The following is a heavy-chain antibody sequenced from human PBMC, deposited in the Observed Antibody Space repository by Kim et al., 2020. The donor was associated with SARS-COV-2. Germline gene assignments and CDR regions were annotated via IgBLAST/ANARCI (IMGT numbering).Heavy chain of an antibody. V-gene: IGHV1-18*01. D-gene: IGHD2-2*01. CDR2: ISAYNGNT. Sequence: ASVKVSCKASGYTFTSYGISWVRQAPGQGLEWMGWISAYNGNTNYAQKLQGRVTMTTDTSTSTAYMELRSLRSDDTAVYYCARDGDCSSTSCYVGIRRWFDPWGQGTLVTVSS. CDR3: ARDGDCSSTSCYVGIRRWFDP. J-gene: IGHJ5*02. CDR1: GYTFTSYG.